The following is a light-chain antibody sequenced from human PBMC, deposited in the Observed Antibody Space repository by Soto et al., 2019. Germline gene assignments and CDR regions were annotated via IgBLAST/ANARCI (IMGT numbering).Light chain of an antibody. CDR2: GAS. J-gene: IGKJ4*01. CDR3: QQYNNWPPLT. Sequence: EIVMTQSPATLSVSPGERATLSCRASQSVSSNLAWYQQKPGQAPRLLIYGASTRATGIPARFSGSESWTEFTLTISSLQSEDFAVYYCQQYNNWPPLTFGGGTKVEIK. V-gene: IGKV3-15*01. CDR1: QSVSSN.